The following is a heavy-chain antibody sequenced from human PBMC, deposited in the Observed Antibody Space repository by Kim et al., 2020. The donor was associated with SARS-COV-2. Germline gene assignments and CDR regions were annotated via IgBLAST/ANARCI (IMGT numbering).Heavy chain of an antibody. Sequence: ASVKVSCKASGYTFTSYAMNWVRQAPGQGLEWMGWINTNTGNPTYAQGFTGRFVFSLDTSVSTAYLQISSLKAEDTAVYYCARAGQNYDFWSGYYKGGPFDYWGQGTLVTVSS. CDR2: INTNTGNP. CDR1: GYTFTSYA. D-gene: IGHD3-3*01. CDR3: ARAGQNYDFWSGYYKGGPFDY. V-gene: IGHV7-4-1*02. J-gene: IGHJ4*02.